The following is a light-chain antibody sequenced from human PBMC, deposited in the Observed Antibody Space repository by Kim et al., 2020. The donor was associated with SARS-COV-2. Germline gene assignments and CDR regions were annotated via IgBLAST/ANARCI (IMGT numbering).Light chain of an antibody. J-gene: IGLJ2*01. V-gene: IGLV3-1*01. CDR2: QDS. CDR1: NLGDKY. CDR3: QAWDSSTVV. Sequence: VSPGQTASITCSGDNLGDKYACWYQQKPGQSPVLVIYQDSKRPSGIPERFSGSNSGNTATLTISGTQAMDEADYYCQAWDSSTVVFGGGTQLTVL.